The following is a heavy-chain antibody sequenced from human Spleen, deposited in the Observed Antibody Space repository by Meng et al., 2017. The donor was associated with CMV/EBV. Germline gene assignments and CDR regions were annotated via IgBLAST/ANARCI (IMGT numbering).Heavy chain of an antibody. Sequence: SSSSYDWGWIRQAPGKGLEWIGSIYYSGNTYYNPSLQSRVTLSIDTSKNQFSLKVSSVTAADTALYYCARDSTYCSGTSCSLIELDYWGQGTLVTVSS. CDR2: IYYSGNT. CDR1: SSSSYD. CDR3: ARDSTYCSGTSCSLIELDY. J-gene: IGHJ4*02. V-gene: IGHV4-39*07. D-gene: IGHD2-2*01.